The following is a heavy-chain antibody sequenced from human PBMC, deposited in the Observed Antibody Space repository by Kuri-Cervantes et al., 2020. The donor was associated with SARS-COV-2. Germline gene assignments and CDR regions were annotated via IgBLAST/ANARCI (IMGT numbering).Heavy chain of an antibody. J-gene: IGHJ4*02. V-gene: IGHV3-48*02. CDR2: ISSSSSTI. CDR1: GFTFRSYS. Sequence: LTCAASGFTFRSYSMNWVRQAPGKGLEWVSYISSSSSTIYYADSVKGRFTIPRDNAKNSLYLQMNSLRDEDTAVYYCARDHKSMAMAVAGTAFDYWGQGTLVTVSS. D-gene: IGHD6-19*01. CDR3: ARDHKSMAMAVAGTAFDY.